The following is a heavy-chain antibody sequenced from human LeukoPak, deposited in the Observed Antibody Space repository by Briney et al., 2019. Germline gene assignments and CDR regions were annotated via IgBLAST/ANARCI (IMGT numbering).Heavy chain of an antibody. CDR2: INPGNAKT. Sequence: ASVKVSCKTSGYTFSIYAMNWVRQAPGQRPEWMGWINPGNAKTKYSQRFQGRVTITRDTSTSTAYMDLSSLRSEDTAVYYCARGVWSSHNKEYFLDYWGQGTLVTVSS. D-gene: IGHD2-2*01. CDR3: ARGVWSSHNKEYFLDY. CDR1: GYTFSIYA. J-gene: IGHJ4*02. V-gene: IGHV1-3*01.